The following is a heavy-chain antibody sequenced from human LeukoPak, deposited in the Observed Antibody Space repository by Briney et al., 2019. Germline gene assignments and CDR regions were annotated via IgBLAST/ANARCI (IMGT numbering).Heavy chain of an antibody. Sequence: SETLSLTCTVSGGSINSYNRNWIRQPPGKGLEWIGYISYNGSPDYNPSFKSRVTMSVDTSQGQFSLRLSSVTAADTAVYYCARFRGTSSWHQEVFDYWGQGAPVTVSS. V-gene: IGHV4-59*08. J-gene: IGHJ4*02. CDR3: ARFRGTSSWHQEVFDY. CDR1: GGSINSYN. D-gene: IGHD2-15*01. CDR2: ISYNGSP.